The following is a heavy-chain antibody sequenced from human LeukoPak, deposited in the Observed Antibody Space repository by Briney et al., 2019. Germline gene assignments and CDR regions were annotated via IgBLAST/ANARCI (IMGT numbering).Heavy chain of an antibody. V-gene: IGHV3-23*01. CDR1: GFTFSSYA. CDR3: AKLGYSSGWYEDY. CDR2: ISGSGDST. Sequence: GGSPRLSRVASGFTFSSYAMSWVRQAPGKGLEWVSAISGSGDSTYYADSVKGRFTISRDNSKNTLYLQMNSLRAEDTAVYYCAKLGYSSGWYEDYWGQGTLVTVSS. J-gene: IGHJ4*02. D-gene: IGHD6-19*01.